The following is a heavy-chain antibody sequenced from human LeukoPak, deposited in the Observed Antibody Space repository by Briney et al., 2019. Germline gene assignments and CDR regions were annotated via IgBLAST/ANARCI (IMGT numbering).Heavy chain of an antibody. CDR2: INVHRS. D-gene: IGHD6-25*01. CDR3: ARGGGFNPSDYSSYYGLDV. V-gene: IGHV1-18*01. J-gene: IGHJ6*02. Sequence: ASVKVSCTASGYTFRSYGITWVRQAPGQGLEWMGWINVHRSNYARPLRGRISMTIETSTSTAYMELRSLTSDDTAVYYCARGGGFNPSDYSSYYGLDVWGQGTTVTVSS. CDR1: GYTFRSYG.